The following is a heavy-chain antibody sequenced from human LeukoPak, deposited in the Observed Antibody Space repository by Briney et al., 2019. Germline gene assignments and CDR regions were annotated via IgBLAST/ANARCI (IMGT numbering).Heavy chain of an antibody. CDR2: VYYSGYS. D-gene: IGHD2-21*01. J-gene: IGHJ4*02. V-gene: IGHV4-59*08. CDR3: ARHSIASDGARLFDY. CDR1: GGSITSYY. Sequence: SETLSLTCTVSGGSITSYYWAWLRQPPEKGLEWIGYVYYSGYSNYNPSFKSRVSMSVDTSMNQFSLKLASVTAADTAVYYRARHSIASDGARLFDYWGRGTLVTVSS.